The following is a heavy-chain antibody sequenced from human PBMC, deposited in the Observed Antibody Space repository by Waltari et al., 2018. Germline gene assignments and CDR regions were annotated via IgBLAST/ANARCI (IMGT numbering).Heavy chain of an antibody. CDR2: IYYSGST. V-gene: IGHV4-59*01. J-gene: IGHJ4*02. CDR1: GCSISSYY. D-gene: IGHD5-18*01. CDR3: ARTQLSSYFDY. Sequence: QVQLQESGPGLVKPSETLSLTCTVSGCSISSYYWSWIRQPPGKGLEWIGYIYYSGSTNYNPSLKSRVTISVDTSKNQFSLKLSSVTAADTAVYYCARTQLSSYFDYWGQGTLVTVSS.